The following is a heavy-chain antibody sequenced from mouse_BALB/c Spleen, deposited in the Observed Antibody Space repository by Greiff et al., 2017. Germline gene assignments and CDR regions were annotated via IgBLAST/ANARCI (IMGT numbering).Heavy chain of an antibody. V-gene: IGHV5-17*02. CDR2: ISSGSSTI. Sequence: EVQLVESGGGLVQPGGSRKLSCAASGFTFSSFGMHWVRQAPEKGLEWVAYISSGSSTIYYADTVKGRFTISRDNPKNTLFLQMTSLRSEDTAMYYCARRPLDNWGQGTTLTVSS. CDR1: GFTFSSFG. J-gene: IGHJ2*01. CDR3: ARRPLDN.